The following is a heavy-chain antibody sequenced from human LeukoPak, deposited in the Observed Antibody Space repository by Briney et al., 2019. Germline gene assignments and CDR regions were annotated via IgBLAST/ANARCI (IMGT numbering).Heavy chain of an antibody. D-gene: IGHD3-10*01. V-gene: IGHV3-7*05. Sequence: GGSLRLSCAASGFTISTYWMSWVRQAPGKGLEWVANIKQDGSEKYFVDSVKGRFTISRDNAKNSLYLQVNSVRAEDTAVYYCARGSSNACDIWGQGTMVTVSS. J-gene: IGHJ3*02. CDR1: GFTISTYW. CDR2: IKQDGSEK. CDR3: ARGSSNACDI.